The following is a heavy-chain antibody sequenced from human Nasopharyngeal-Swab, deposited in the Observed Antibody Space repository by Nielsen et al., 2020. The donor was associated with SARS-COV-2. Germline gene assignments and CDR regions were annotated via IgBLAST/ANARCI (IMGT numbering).Heavy chain of an antibody. J-gene: IGHJ3*01. CDR2: INQDGSEE. V-gene: IGHV3-7*01. D-gene: IGHD3-16*01. Sequence: GGSLRLSCAASGFTLSYQWMGWVRQAPGKGLQWVAVINQDGSEEVYVDSVKGRFTISRDNAKNSLYLQMNSLRAEDTAIYYCARDWGRAFDVWSQGTMVTVSS. CDR3: ARDWGRAFDV. CDR1: GFTLSYQW.